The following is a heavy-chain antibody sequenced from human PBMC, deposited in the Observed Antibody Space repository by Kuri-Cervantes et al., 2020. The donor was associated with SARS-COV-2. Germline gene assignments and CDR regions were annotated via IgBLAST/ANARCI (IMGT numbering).Heavy chain of an antibody. J-gene: IGHJ4*02. CDR1: GFNFGRSD. CDR2: ISNDAKHK. V-gene: IGHV3-30*18. Sequence: GGSLRLSCAASGFNFGRSDMHWVRQAPGKGLEWVAFISNDAKHKKCMGSGKGRFTISRDNTQNTLLLQMTSLRSEDTAIYYCAKDHFGVPDFWGQGTLVTVSS. CDR3: AKDHFGVPDF. D-gene: IGHD2-21*01.